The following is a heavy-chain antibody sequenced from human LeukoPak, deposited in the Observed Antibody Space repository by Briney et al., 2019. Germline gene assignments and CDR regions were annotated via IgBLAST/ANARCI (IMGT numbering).Heavy chain of an antibody. Sequence: SETLSLTCAVYGGSLSDNYWSWIRQPPRKGLEWIGQINHSGSTDYKPSLKSRVTISIDTSKNQFSLKLSSVTAADTAVYYCARSPYFDYWGQGTLVTVSS. J-gene: IGHJ4*02. CDR3: ARSPYFDY. V-gene: IGHV4-34*01. CDR2: INHSGST. CDR1: GGSLSDNY.